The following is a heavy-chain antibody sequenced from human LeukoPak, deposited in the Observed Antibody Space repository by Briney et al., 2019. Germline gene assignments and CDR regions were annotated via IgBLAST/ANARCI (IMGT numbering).Heavy chain of an antibody. J-gene: IGHJ4*02. CDR2: IRYDGSNK. CDR3: ARVGRSRLLWFGEFS. Sequence: PGGSLRLSCAASGFTFSSYGMHWVRQAPGKGLEWVAFIRYDGSNKYYADSVKGRFTISRDNAKNSLYLQMNSLRAEDTAVYYCARVGRSRLLWFGEFSWGQGTLVTVSS. D-gene: IGHD3-10*01. CDR1: GFTFSSYG. V-gene: IGHV3-30*02.